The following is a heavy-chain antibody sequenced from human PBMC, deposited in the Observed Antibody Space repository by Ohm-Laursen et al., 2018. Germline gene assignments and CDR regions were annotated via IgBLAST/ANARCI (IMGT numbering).Heavy chain of an antibody. CDR3: ARIGDLDDFWSGPDAFDI. V-gene: IGHV3-30*03. CDR1: GFIFSSFG. D-gene: IGHD3-3*01. Sequence: SLRLSCSASGFIFSSFGMHWVRQAPGKGLEWVALISNDGSNKYYADSVKGRFTISRDNSKNTLNLQMNSLRTEDTAVYYCARIGDLDDFWSGPDAFDIWGQGTMVTVSS. CDR2: ISNDGSNK. J-gene: IGHJ3*02.